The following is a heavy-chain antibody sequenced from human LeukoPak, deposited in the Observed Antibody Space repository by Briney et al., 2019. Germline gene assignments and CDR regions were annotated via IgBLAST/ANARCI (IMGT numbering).Heavy chain of an antibody. D-gene: IGHD3-10*01. CDR3: ARDRRFGEAFDI. CDR2: IYYSGST. CDR1: GGSISSSSYY. V-gene: IGHV4-61*05. J-gene: IGHJ3*02. Sequence: SETLSLTCTVSGGSISSSSYYWGWIRQPPGKGLGWIGYIYYSGSTNYNPSLKSQVTISVDRSKNQFSLKLSYVTAADTAVYYCARDRRFGEAFDIWGQGTMVTVSS.